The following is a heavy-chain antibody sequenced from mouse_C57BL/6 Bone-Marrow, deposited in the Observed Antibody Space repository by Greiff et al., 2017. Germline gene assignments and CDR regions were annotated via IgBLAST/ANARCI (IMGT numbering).Heavy chain of an antibody. J-gene: IGHJ4*01. CDR1: GFNIKDDY. V-gene: IGHV14-4*01. D-gene: IGHD2-5*01. CDR2: IDPENGDT. Sequence: VQLQQSGAELVRPGASVKLSCTASGFNIKDDYMPWVKQRPEQGLEWIGWIDPENGDTEYASKFQGKATITADTSSNTAYLQFSSLTSEDTAVYYCTRAYYSNCHYAMDYWGQGTSVTVSS. CDR3: TRAYYSNCHYAMDY.